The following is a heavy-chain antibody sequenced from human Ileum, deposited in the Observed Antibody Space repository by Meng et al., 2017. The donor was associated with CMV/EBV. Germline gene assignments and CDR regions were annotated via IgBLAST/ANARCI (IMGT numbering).Heavy chain of an antibody. V-gene: IGHV3-23*01. D-gene: IGHD6-6*01. Sequence: WSLRLACAASGITFSIYDMSWARQAPGKGLEWVSTIGGRSGRTHYADSVKGRFTISRDNSKNTLYLQMNSLRAEDTAIYYCDASDYWGQGTQVTVSS. CDR1: GITFSIYD. J-gene: IGHJ4*02. CDR2: IGGRSGRT. CDR3: DASDY.